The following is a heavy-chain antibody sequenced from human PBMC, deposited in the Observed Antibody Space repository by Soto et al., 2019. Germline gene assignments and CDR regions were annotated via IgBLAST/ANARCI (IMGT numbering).Heavy chain of an antibody. V-gene: IGHV4-39*07. Sequence: SETLSLTCTVSGGSISDSSHYWAWIRQPPGKGLEWIATINYSGRTNYNPSLKSRVTISVDTSKNRFSLKLSSVTAADTAVYYCARGNYQAYFDYWGQGTRVTVSS. J-gene: IGHJ4*02. D-gene: IGHD1-7*01. CDR3: ARGNYQAYFDY. CDR1: GGSISDSSHY. CDR2: INYSGRT.